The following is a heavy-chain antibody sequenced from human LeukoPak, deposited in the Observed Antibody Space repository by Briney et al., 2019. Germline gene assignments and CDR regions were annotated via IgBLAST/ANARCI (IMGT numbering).Heavy chain of an antibody. J-gene: IGHJ4*02. D-gene: IGHD1-26*01. Sequence: ASVKVSCKASGYTFTGYYMHWVRQAPGQGLEWMGWINPNSGGTNYAQKFQGRVTMTRDTSISTAYMELSRLRSDDTAVYFCARGLVGASTFGYWGQGTLVTVSS. CDR2: INPNSGGT. CDR3: ARGLVGASTFGY. V-gene: IGHV1-2*02. CDR1: GYTFTGYY.